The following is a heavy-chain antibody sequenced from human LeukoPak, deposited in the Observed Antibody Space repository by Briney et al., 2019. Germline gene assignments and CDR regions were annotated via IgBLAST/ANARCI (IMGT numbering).Heavy chain of an antibody. CDR3: ATVDYVWGSYRPFDY. CDR1: GYTLTELS. V-gene: IGHV1-24*01. CDR2: FDPEDGET. D-gene: IGHD3-16*02. J-gene: IGHJ4*02. Sequence: ASVKVSCKVSGYTLTELSMHWVRQAPGKGLEWMGGFDPEDGETIYAQKFQGRVTMTEDTSTDTAYMELSSLRSEDTAVYYCATVDYVWGSYRPFDYRGQGTLVTVSS.